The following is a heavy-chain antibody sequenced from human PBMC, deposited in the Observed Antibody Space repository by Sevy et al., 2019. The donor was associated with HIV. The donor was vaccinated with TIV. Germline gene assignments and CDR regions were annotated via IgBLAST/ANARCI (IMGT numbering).Heavy chain of an antibody. CDR2: ISGSGGST. J-gene: IGHJ4*02. CDR3: AKDRADYGDYDYFDY. D-gene: IGHD4-17*01. Sequence: GGSLRLSCAASGFTFSSYAMSWVRQAPGKGLEWVSAISGSGGSTYYADPVKGRFTISRDNSKNTLYLQMNSLRAEDTAVYYCAKDRADYGDYDYFDYWGQGTLVTVSS. V-gene: IGHV3-23*01. CDR1: GFTFSSYA.